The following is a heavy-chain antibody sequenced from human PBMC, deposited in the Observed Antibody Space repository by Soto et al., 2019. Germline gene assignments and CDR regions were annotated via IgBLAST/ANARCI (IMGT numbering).Heavy chain of an antibody. CDR1: GGSFSGYY. CDR3: ARALRGYGMDV. Sequence: PSETLSLTCAGYGGSFSGYYWSWIRQPPGKGLEWIGEINHSGSTNYNPSLKSRVTISVDTSKNQFSLKLSSVTAADTAVYYCARALRGYGMDVWGQGTTVTVSS. D-gene: IGHD3-10*01. V-gene: IGHV4-34*01. CDR2: INHSGST. J-gene: IGHJ6*02.